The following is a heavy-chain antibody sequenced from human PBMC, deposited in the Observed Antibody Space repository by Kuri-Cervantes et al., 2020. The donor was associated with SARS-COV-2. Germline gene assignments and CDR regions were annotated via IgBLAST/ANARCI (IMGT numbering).Heavy chain of an antibody. CDR2: ISYDGSNK. CDR1: GFTFSSYA. D-gene: IGHD7-27*01. Sequence: LSLTCAASGFTFSSYAMHWVRQAPGKGLEWVAVISYDGSNKYYADSVKGRFTISRDNSKNTLYLQMNSLRAEDTAVYYCARETELGTDYWGQGTLVTVSS. J-gene: IGHJ4*02. CDR3: ARETELGTDY. V-gene: IGHV3-30-3*01.